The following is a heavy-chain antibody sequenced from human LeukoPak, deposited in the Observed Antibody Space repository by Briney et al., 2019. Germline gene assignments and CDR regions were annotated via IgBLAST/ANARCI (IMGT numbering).Heavy chain of an antibody. D-gene: IGHD1-26*01. J-gene: IGHJ4*02. Sequence: ASVKVSCKASGYTFTSYDINWVRQATGQGLEWMGWMNPNSGNTGYAQKFQGRVTMTRNTSISTAYMELSSLRSEDTAVYYCARVPIVGAPPDYWGQGTLVTVSS. CDR1: GYTFTSYD. CDR2: MNPNSGNT. CDR3: ARVPIVGAPPDY. V-gene: IGHV1-8*01.